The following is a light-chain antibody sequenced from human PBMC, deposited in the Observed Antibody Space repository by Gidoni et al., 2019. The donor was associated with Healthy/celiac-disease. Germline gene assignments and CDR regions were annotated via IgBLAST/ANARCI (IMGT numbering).Light chain of an antibody. CDR1: QSVLYSSTNKNY. V-gene: IGKV4-1*01. CDR2: WAS. J-gene: IGKJ1*01. CDR3: QQYYSTLGT. Sequence: DIVMTQSPDSLAVSLGERATINCKSSQSVLYSSTNKNYLAWYQQKPGQPPKLLIYWASTRESGVPDRFSGSGSGTDFTLTISSLQAEDVAFYYCQQYYSTLGTFGQGTKVEIK.